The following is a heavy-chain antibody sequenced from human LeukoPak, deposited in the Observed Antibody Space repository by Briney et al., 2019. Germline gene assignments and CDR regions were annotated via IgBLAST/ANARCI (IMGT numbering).Heavy chain of an antibody. D-gene: IGHD2-21*02. Sequence: GGSLRLSCAASGFTFSSYAMSWVRQAPGKGLEWVSAISGSGGSTYYADSVKGRFTISRDNAKNTLYLQMNSLRTEDTAVYFCVREDIVVVTTLDHWGQGSLVTVSS. CDR2: ISGSGGST. J-gene: IGHJ4*02. V-gene: IGHV3-23*01. CDR1: GFTFSSYA. CDR3: VREDIVVVTTLDH.